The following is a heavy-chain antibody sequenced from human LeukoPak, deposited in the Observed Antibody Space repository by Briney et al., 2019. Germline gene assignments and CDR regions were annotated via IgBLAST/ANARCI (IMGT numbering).Heavy chain of an antibody. CDR2: ISSSSTYI. Sequence: GGSLRPSCPASGFTFRSYSMNWFAQPPGRGLGWSSPISSSSTYIYYADSVKGRFTISRDNAENSVYLQMDSLRGDDTAVYYCARDLSLGAPGGFDYWGQGTLVTVSS. CDR3: ARDLSLGAPGGFDY. D-gene: IGHD3-16*01. V-gene: IGHV3-21*01. CDR1: GFTFRSYS. J-gene: IGHJ4*02.